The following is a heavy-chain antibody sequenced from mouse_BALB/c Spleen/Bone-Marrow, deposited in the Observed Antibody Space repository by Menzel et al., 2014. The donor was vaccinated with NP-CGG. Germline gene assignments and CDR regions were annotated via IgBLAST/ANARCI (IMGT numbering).Heavy chain of an antibody. V-gene: IGHV1-7*01. D-gene: IGHD1-2*01. J-gene: IGHJ2*01. CDR2: INPSTGYT. CDR3: ARSPHYYDLDY. CDR1: GYTFTSYW. Sequence: QVQLQQSGAELAKPGASVKMSCKASGYTFTSYWMHWVKQRPGQGLERIGYINPSTGYTEYNQKFKDKATLTADKSSSTAYMQLSSLTSEDSAVYYCARSPHYYDLDYWGQGTTLTVSS.